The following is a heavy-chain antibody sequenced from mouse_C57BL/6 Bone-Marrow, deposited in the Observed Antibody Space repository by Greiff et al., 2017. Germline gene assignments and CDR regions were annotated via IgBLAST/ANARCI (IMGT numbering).Heavy chain of an antibody. Sequence: EVQLQESGPELVKPGASVKMSCKASGYTFTDSNMHWVKPSHGKSLSWIGYINPNNGGTSYNQKFKGKATLTVNQSSSTAYMELRSLTSEDSAVYYCARGWLLPYWYFDVWGTGTTVTVSS. CDR1: GYTFTDSN. CDR2: INPNNGGT. D-gene: IGHD2-3*01. V-gene: IGHV1-22*01. CDR3: ARGWLLPYWYFDV. J-gene: IGHJ1*03.